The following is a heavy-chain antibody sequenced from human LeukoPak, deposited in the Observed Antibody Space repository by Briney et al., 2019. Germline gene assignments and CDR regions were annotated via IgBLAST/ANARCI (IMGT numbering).Heavy chain of an antibody. V-gene: IGHV4-39*02. D-gene: IGHD3-10*01. J-gene: IGHJ5*02. CDR2: IYYSGNA. Sequence: PSETLSLTCTVSGGSIGSSSYYWGWIRQPPGKGLEWIGSIYYSGNACYNPSLRSRVSISVDTSKNHFSLKLSSLTAADTAVHDCARSWYYVSGRYYPDWFDPWGQGTLVTVSS. CDR1: GGSIGSSSYY. CDR3: ARSWYYVSGRYYPDWFDP.